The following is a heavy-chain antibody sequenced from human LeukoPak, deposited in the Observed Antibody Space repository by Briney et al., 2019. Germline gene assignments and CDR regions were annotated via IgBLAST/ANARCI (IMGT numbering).Heavy chain of an antibody. D-gene: IGHD5-18*01. CDR3: AREFHEWIQLWPLADYYYYMDV. J-gene: IGHJ6*03. Sequence: ASVKVSCKASGYTFTSYDINWVRQATGQGLEWMGWMNPNSGNTGYAQEFQGRVTITRNTSISTAYMELSSLRSEDTAVYYCAREFHEWIQLWPLADYYYYMDVWGKGTTVTVSS. V-gene: IGHV1-8*03. CDR1: GYTFTSYD. CDR2: MNPNSGNT.